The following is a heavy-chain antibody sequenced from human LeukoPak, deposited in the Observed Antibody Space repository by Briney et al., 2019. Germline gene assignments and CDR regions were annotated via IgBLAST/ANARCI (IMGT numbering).Heavy chain of an antibody. V-gene: IGHV3-69-1*01. CDR1: GFTFTDHP. D-gene: IGHD3-16*01. J-gene: IGHJ6*02. Sequence: GESLRLSCVASGFTFTDHPMNWVRQAPGKGLEWISYIGGDGIAFYADSVKGRFTISRDNAKNSLYLQMSNLRAEDTAVYFCARGGGLDVWGQGATVTVSS. CDR2: IGGDGIA. CDR3: ARGGGLDV.